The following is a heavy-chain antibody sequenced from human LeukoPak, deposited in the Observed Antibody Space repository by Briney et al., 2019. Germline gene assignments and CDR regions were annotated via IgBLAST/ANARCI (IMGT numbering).Heavy chain of an antibody. CDR3: ARDAYGDSAFDI. Sequence: SETLSLTCAVSGGSISTTNWWNWVRQPPGKGLEWIGEIYHTGSTNYNPSLKSRVTISVDKSKNQFSLKLSSVTAADTAVYYCARDAYGDSAFDIWGQGTMVTVSS. V-gene: IGHV4-4*02. J-gene: IGHJ3*02. D-gene: IGHD4-17*01. CDR2: IYHTGST. CDR1: GGSISTTNW.